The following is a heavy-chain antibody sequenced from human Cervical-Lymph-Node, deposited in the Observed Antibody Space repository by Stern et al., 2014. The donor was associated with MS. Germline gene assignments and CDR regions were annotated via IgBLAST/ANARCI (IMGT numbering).Heavy chain of an antibody. V-gene: IGHV4-59*08. CDR3: ARRGYYDSSGYYKFYDY. D-gene: IGHD3-22*01. J-gene: IGHJ4*02. CDR2: IYYSGST. CDR1: GGSISSYY. Sequence: QVQLQESGPGLVKPSETLSITCTVSGGSISSYYWSWIRQPPGKGLEWIGYIYYSGSTNYNPSLKSRVTISVDTSKNQFSLKLSSVTAADTAVYYCARRGYYDSSGYYKFYDYWGQGTLVTVSS.